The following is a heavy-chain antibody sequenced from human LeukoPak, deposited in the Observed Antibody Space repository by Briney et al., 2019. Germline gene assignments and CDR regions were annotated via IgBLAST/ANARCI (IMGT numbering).Heavy chain of an antibody. J-gene: IGHJ4*02. CDR2: IKQERGQE. CDR3: ARIRSSGYLTFDY. V-gene: IGHV3-7*01. D-gene: IGHD3-22*01. CDR1: GLTVSNHW. Sequence: GGSLRLSCVASGLTVSNHWMSWVRQAPGKGLEWVANIKQERGQEYYVDSVKGRFTISRDNTKNSLYLQMNGLRAEDTAVYYCARIRSSGYLTFDYWGQGILVTVSS.